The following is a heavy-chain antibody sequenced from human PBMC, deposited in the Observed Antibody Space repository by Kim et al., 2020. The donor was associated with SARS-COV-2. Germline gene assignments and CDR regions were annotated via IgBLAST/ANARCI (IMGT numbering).Heavy chain of an antibody. CDR3: MRGSGWYGN. CDR2: FYSSGST. J-gene: IGHJ4*02. D-gene: IGHD6-19*01. CDR1: GGSINSYS. Sequence: SETLSLTCTVSGGSINSYSWSWIRQPAGKGLEWIGCFYSSGSTNYNPSLKSRVTMSVDRSKNQFSLKLSSVTAADTAVYYCMRGSGWYGNWGQGPLVTVS. V-gene: IGHV4-4*07.